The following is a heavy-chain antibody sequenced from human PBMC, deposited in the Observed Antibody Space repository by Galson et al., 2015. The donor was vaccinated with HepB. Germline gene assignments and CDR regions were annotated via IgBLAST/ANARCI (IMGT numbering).Heavy chain of an antibody. CDR2: ISSSGSTI. V-gene: IGHV3-48*03. CDR3: ARERSSWYDY. CDR1: GFTFSSYE. D-gene: IGHD6-13*01. Sequence: SLRLSCAASGFTFSSYEMNWVRQAPGKGLERVSYISSSGSTIYYADSVKGRFTISRDNAKNSLYLQMNSLRAEDTAVYYCARERSSWYDYWGQGTLVTVSS. J-gene: IGHJ4*02.